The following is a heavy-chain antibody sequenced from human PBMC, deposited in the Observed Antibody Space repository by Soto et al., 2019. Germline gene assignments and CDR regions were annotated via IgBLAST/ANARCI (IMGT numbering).Heavy chain of an antibody. V-gene: IGHV1-8*01. CDR3: ARSGGSSPRYYYYYYMDV. CDR1: GYTFTSYD. J-gene: IGHJ6*03. CDR2: MNPNSGNT. Sequence: QVQLVQSGAEVKKPGASVKVSCKASGYTFTSYDINWVRQATGQGLGWMGWMNPNSGNTGYAQKFQGRVTMTRNTSISTAYMELSSLRSEDTAVYYCARSGGSSPRYYYYYYMDVWGKGTTVTVSS. D-gene: IGHD6-6*01.